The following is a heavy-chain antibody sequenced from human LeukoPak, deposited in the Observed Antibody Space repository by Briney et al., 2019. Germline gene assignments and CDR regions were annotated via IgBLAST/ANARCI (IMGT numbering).Heavy chain of an antibody. V-gene: IGHV4-59*11. Sequence: SENLSLNCTVSGGSISSHYWSWIRQPPGKGLVWIGYIYYSGSTTYNTSLKSRVTISVDTSKNQFSLKLSSVTAADTAVYYCARVGVAGPFSWFDPWGQGTLVTVSS. CDR3: ARVGVAGPFSWFDP. J-gene: IGHJ5*02. D-gene: IGHD6-19*01. CDR2: IYYSGST. CDR1: GGSISSHY.